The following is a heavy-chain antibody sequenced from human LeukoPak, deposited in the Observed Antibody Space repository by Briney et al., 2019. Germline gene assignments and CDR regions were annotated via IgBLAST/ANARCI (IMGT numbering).Heavy chain of an antibody. CDR3: ARGRDIVVVPAAKRYYYYYMDV. CDR2: LNHSGST. J-gene: IGHJ6*03. D-gene: IGHD2-2*01. Sequence: SETLSLTCAVYGGSFSGYYWSGIRQPPGKGLEWSGELNHSGSTNYNPSLKSRVTISVDTSKNQFSLKLSSVTAADTAVYYCARGRDIVVVPAAKRYYYYYMDVWGKGTTVTVSS. V-gene: IGHV4-34*01. CDR1: GGSFSGYY.